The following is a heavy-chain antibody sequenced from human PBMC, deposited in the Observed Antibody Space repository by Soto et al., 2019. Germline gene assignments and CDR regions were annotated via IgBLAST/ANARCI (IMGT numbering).Heavy chain of an antibody. CDR1: GYTFPSYA. D-gene: IGHD3-16*01. V-gene: IGHV1-18*01. J-gene: IGHJ4*02. CDR3: ARDWVEAPNYFDY. CDR2: ISAYNGDT. Sequence: GASVKVSCKASGYTFPSYAIRWVRPAPGKGLEWMGWISAYNGDTNYAQKLQDRVTMTTDTATSTAYMELRSLRSDDTAVYYCARDWVEAPNYFDYWGQGTLVTVSS.